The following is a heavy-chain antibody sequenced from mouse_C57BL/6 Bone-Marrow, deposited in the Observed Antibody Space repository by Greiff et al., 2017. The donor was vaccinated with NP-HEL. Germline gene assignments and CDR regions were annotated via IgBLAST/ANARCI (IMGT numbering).Heavy chain of an antibody. CDR3: ASGVVFYYYAMDY. V-gene: IGHV7-3*01. CDR2: IRNKAHGYTT. Sequence: EVKLMESGGGLVQPGGSLSLSCAASGFTFTDYYMSWVRQPPGKALEWLGFIRNKAHGYTTEYSASVKGRFTISRDNSQSILYLQMNALRAEDSATYYCASGVVFYYYAMDYWGQGTSVTVSS. D-gene: IGHD1-3*01. CDR1: GFTFTDYY. J-gene: IGHJ4*01.